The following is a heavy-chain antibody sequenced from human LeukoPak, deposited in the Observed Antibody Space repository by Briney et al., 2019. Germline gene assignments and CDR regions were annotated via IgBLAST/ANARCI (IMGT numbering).Heavy chain of an antibody. D-gene: IGHD3-22*01. CDR2: IYYSGST. CDR3: ARARYYYDSSGNPDY. Sequence: SETLSLTCTVSGGSISSYYWSWIRQPPGKGLEWIGYIYYSGSTNYNPSLKSRVTISVDTSKNQFSLKLSSVTAADTAVYYCARARYYYDSSGNPDYWGQGTLVTVSS. J-gene: IGHJ4*02. CDR1: GGSISSYY. V-gene: IGHV4-59*01.